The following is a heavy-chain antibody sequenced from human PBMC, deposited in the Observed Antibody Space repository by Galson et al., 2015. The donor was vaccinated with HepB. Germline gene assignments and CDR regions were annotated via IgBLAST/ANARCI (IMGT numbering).Heavy chain of an antibody. D-gene: IGHD1-26*01. J-gene: IGHJ4*02. CDR1: GFTFNTYG. Sequence: SLRLSCAASGFTFNTYGMNWVRQAPGKGLEWVSGISSSGDSTYYADSVKGRFTVSRDNAKNTLFLQMNSLRAEDTAVYYCAKHWALVGATARADHWGQGTLVTVSS. V-gene: IGHV3-23*01. CDR2: ISSSGDST. CDR3: AKHWALVGATARADH.